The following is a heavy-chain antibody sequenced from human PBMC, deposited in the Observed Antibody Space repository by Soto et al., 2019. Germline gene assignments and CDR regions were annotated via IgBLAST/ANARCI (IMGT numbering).Heavy chain of an antibody. J-gene: IGHJ4*02. D-gene: IGHD1-26*01. CDR1: GFTFSSYS. V-gene: IGHV3-48*01. CDR2: NSSSSGTI. CDR3: AGVAGGIYSPFGY. Sequence: EVQLVESGGGLVQPGGSLRLSCAASGFTFSSYSMNWVRQAPGKGLEWVSYNSSSSGTIYYADSVKGRLTISRDNAKDSLYLQMNSLRAEDTAVYYCAGVAGGIYSPFGYLGQGTLGTGSS.